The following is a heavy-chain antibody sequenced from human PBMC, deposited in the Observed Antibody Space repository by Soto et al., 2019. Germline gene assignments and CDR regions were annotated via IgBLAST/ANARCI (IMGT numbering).Heavy chain of an antibody. D-gene: IGHD6-19*01. V-gene: IGHV3-23*01. CDR1: GFAFSSYA. J-gene: IGHJ6*03. Sequence: PGGSLRLSCAASGFAFSSYAMSWVRQAPGKGLEWVSAISGSGGSTYYADSVKGRFTISRDNSKNTLYLQMNSLRAEDTAVYYCANWPGIAVAGMGGNYYYYMDVWGKGTTVTSP. CDR3: ANWPGIAVAGMGGNYYYYMDV. CDR2: ISGSGGST.